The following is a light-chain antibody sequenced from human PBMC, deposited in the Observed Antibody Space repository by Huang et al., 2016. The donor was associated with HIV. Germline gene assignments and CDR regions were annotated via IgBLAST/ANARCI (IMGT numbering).Light chain of an antibody. V-gene: IGKV1-9*01. Sequence: IQLTQSPSSLSASVGDRVTLTCRASQGIRSYLAWYQQKPGKAPKLLICAASTLQSGVPSRVSGSGSGTDFTLTISSLQPEDSAVYYCQQLDSYPYTFGQGTKLEIK. CDR3: QQLDSYPYT. J-gene: IGKJ2*01. CDR2: AAS. CDR1: QGIRSY.